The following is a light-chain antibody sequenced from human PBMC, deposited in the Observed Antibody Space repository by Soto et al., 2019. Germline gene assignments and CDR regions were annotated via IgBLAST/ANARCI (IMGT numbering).Light chain of an antibody. CDR2: DAS. CDR3: QQRSNWA. J-gene: IGKJ5*01. CDR1: QSVSSY. Sequence: IVLTQSPGTLSLSPGERATLSCRASQSVSSYLAWYQQKPGQAPRLLIYDASSRATDIPARFSGSGSGTDFTLTISSLEPEDFAVYYCQQRSNWAFGQGTRLE. V-gene: IGKV3-11*01.